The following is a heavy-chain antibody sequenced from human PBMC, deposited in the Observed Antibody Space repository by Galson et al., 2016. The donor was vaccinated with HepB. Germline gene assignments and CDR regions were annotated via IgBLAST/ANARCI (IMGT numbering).Heavy chain of an antibody. CDR1: GFSLHTRGMC. CDR3: ARTPTTYSTGWAMTGDY. J-gene: IGHJ4*02. CDR2: IDWDGDE. Sequence: PALVKPTQTLTLTCTFSGFSLHTRGMCVSWIRQPPGKALEWLARIDWDGDEYYSTSLKTRLTISKDTSKNQVVLTMTNMDPVDTATYFCARTPTTYSTGWAMTGDYWGQGSLITVSS. D-gene: IGHD6-19*01. V-gene: IGHV2-70*11.